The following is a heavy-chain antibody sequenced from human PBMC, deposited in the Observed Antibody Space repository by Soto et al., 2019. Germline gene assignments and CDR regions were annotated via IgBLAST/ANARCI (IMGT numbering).Heavy chain of an antibody. CDR1: GYSFSTYG. D-gene: IGHD2-2*01. J-gene: IGHJ4*02. Sequence: QVHLEQSGAEMKKPGASVNVSCKASGYSFSTYGVSWVRQAPGQGPEWMGWISAYNGNTNYAQRFQGRLTLTTDTSTNTAYMELRGLRSDDTAVYYCVRGPDIIVVPSALGHFDHWGQGTLVTVSS. V-gene: IGHV1-18*01. CDR2: ISAYNGNT. CDR3: VRGPDIIVVPSALGHFDH.